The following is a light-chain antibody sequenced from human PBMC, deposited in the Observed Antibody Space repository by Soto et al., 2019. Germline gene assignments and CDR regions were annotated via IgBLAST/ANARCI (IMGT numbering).Light chain of an antibody. V-gene: IGKV3D-20*02. CDR3: QQRSNWPSIT. CDR2: GAS. CDR1: QSVGSSY. J-gene: IGKJ5*01. Sequence: EIVLTHSPGTLSLSPVERATLSFRASQSVGSSYLGWYQQKPGQAPRLLIYGASSRATGIPDRFSGSGSGTDFTLTISSLEPEDFAVYYCQQRSNWPSITFGQGTRLEIK.